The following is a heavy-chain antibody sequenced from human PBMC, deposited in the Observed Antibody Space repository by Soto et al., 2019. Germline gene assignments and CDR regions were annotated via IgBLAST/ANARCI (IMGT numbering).Heavy chain of an antibody. V-gene: IGHV3-15*07. D-gene: IGHD5-18*01. CDR1: GFNLGDVW. Sequence: GGSMRLSCAVSGFNLGDVWMNCVRQAPGKGPEWVGLIKSESAGGTTEYAAPVKGRFTISRDDSENTLYLQMNSLETEDTAVYYCSHGYTQYFESWGQGTLVTVS. CDR2: IKSESAGGTT. J-gene: IGHJ4*02. CDR3: SHGYTQYFES.